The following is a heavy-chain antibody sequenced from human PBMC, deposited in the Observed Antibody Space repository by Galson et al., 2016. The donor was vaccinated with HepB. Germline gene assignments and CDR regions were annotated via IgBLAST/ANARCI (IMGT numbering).Heavy chain of an antibody. CDR1: GYTYSSYG. Sequence: SVKVSCKASGYTYSSYGITWVRQAPGQGLEWMGWISAYNAKTNYAQKFQGRVTMTTDTSTSTAYMELRSLRSDDTAVYYCARGSSSWLNWFDPWDQGSLVTVSS. CDR2: ISAYNAKT. V-gene: IGHV1-18*01. J-gene: IGHJ5*02. D-gene: IGHD6-13*01. CDR3: ARGSSSWLNWFDP.